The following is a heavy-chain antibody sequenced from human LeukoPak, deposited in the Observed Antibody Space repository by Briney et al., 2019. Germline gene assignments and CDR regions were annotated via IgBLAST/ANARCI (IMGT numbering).Heavy chain of an antibody. J-gene: IGHJ4*02. CDR3: ARGLKDY. V-gene: IGHV4-34*01. Sequence: SETLSLTCAVYGGSFSGYYWSWIRQPPGKGLEWIGEINHSGSTNYNPSLKSRVTITVDTSKNQFSLKLSSVTAADTAVYYCARGLKDYWGQGTLVTVSS. CDR1: GGSFSGYY. CDR2: INHSGST.